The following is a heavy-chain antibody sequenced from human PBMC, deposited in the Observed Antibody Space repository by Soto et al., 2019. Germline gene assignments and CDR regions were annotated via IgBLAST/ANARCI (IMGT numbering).Heavy chain of an antibody. D-gene: IGHD2-2*01. CDR3: AKGQHCSSTSCYFYYYGMDV. V-gene: IGHV3-30*18. J-gene: IGHJ6*02. CDR2: ISYDGSNK. CDR1: GFIFNTYD. Sequence: QVQLVESGGGVVQPGRSLRLSCAASGFIFNTYDMHWVRQAPGKGLEWVAVISYDGSNKYYADSVKGRLTISRDNSKKMXYXXMNSLRAEDTAVYYCAKGQHCSSTSCYFYYYGMDVWGQGTKVAVSS.